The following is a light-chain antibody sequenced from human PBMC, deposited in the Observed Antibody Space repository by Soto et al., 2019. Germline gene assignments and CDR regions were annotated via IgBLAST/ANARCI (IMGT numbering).Light chain of an antibody. V-gene: IGLV1-40*01. Sequence: QSVLTQPPSVSGAPGQRVTISCTGSSSNIGAGYDVHWYQQLPGTAPKLLIYGGTNRPSGVPGRFSGSKSGTSASLAITGLQAEDEADYYCQSYDRSLSGHVIFGGGTQLTVL. CDR3: QSYDRSLSGHVI. CDR2: GGT. CDR1: SSNIGAGYD. J-gene: IGLJ2*01.